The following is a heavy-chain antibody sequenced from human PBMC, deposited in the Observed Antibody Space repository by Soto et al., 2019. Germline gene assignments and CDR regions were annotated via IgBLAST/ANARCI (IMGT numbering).Heavy chain of an antibody. Sequence: QVQLVESGGGVVQPGRSLRLSCAASGFTFSSYAMHWVRQAPGKGLEWVAVISYDGSNKYCADSVKGRFTISRDNSKNTLYLQMNSLRAEDTAVYYCARLCVSGSYEPFDYWGQGTLVTVSS. CDR1: GFTFSSYA. D-gene: IGHD1-26*01. CDR3: ARLCVSGSYEPFDY. J-gene: IGHJ4*02. V-gene: IGHV3-30-3*01. CDR2: ISYDGSNK.